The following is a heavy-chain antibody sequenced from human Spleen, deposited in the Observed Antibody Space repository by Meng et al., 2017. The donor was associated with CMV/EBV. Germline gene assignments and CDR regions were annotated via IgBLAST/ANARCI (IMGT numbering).Heavy chain of an antibody. CDR2: ISSSGNNI. D-gene: IGHD1-26*01. J-gene: IGHJ4*02. CDR3: ARGSGSYWYFDD. Sequence: GESLKISCAASGFTFSSYSMNWVRQAPGKGLEWVAYISSSGNNIYYGDSVKGRFTISRDNAENLLYLQMNSLRAEDTAVYHCARGSGSYWYFDDWGQGTLVTVSS. CDR1: GFTFSSYS. V-gene: IGHV3-48*04.